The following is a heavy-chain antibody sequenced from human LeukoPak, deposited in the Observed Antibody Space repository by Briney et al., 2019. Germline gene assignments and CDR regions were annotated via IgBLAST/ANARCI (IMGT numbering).Heavy chain of an antibody. V-gene: IGHV4-61*02. D-gene: IGHD2-2*01. CDR3: ESELNEFCSSTSCYAIYYYYMHV. J-gene: IGHJ6*03. Sequence: SETLSLICTVSGGSISSGSYYWSWIRQPAGKGLEWIGRIYTSGSTNYNPSLKSRVTISVDTSKNQFSLKLSSVTAADTAVYYCESELNEFCSSTSCYAIYYYYMHVWGKGTTVTVSS. CDR1: GGSISSGSYY. CDR2: IYTSGST.